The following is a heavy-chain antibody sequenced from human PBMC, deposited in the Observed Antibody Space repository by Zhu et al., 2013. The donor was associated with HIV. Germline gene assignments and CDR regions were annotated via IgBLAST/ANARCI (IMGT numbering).Heavy chain of an antibody. CDR3: ARAGFENKRPGGY. CDR2: INPNSGGT. CDR1: GYTFIGYY. J-gene: IGHJ4*02. Sequence: QVQLVQSGAEVKKPGASVKVSCKASGYTFIGYYIHWVRQAPGQGLEWMGWINPNSGGTNYAQKFQGRVTMTRDTSISTAYMELSRLRSDDTAVYYCARAGFENKRPGGYWAQGTLLTVSS. V-gene: IGHV1-2*02.